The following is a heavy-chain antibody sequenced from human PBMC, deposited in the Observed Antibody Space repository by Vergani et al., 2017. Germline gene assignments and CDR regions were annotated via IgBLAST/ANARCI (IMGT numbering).Heavy chain of an antibody. Sequence: QVQLVQSGAEVEKPGASVKVSCKASGYTFTGYYMHWVRQAPGQGLEWMGWINPNSGGTNYAKKFQGGVTMTRDTSISTAYMELIRLRSDDTAVYDGAGRRYSSGWYDDGYDYGMDVWGQGTTVTVSS. CDR3: AGRRYSSGWYDDGYDYGMDV. CDR1: GYTFTGYY. CDR2: INPNSGGT. D-gene: IGHD6-19*01. V-gene: IGHV1-2*02. J-gene: IGHJ6*02.